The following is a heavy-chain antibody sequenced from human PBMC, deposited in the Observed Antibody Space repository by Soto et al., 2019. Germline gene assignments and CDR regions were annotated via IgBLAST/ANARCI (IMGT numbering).Heavy chain of an antibody. Sequence: QVQLVESGGGVVQPGRPLRLSCGASGFPFVSYGMHWFRQAPGKGLEWVAVLWYDGSNKYYADSVKGRFTISRDNSKNTLYLQMNSLRAEDTAVYYCARAYLELPFDYWGQGTLVTVSS. CDR1: GFPFVSYG. CDR3: ARAYLELPFDY. V-gene: IGHV3-33*01. D-gene: IGHD1-7*01. CDR2: LWYDGSNK. J-gene: IGHJ4*02.